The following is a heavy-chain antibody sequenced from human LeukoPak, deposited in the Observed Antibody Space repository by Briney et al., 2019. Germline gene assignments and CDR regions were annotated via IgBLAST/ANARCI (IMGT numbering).Heavy chain of an antibody. D-gene: IGHD2-15*01. Sequence: GASVKVSCKASGYTFTSYDINWVRQATGQGLEWMGWMNPNSGNTGYAQKFQGRVTITRNTSISTAYMELSSLRSEDTAVYYCARGGVVVVAANPSADWFDPWGQGTLVTVSS. J-gene: IGHJ5*02. V-gene: IGHV1-8*03. CDR2: MNPNSGNT. CDR1: GYTFTSYD. CDR3: ARGGVVVVAANPSADWFDP.